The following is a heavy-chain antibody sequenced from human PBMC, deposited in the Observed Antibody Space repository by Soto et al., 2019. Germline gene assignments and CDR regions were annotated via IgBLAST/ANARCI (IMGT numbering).Heavy chain of an antibody. V-gene: IGHV3-48*02. CDR3: ARDIVATRQTYYYYGMDV. CDR2: ISSSSSTI. D-gene: IGHD5-12*01. Sequence: EVQLVESGGGLVQPGGSLRLSCAASGFTFSSYSMNWVRQAPGKGLEWVSYISSSSSTIYYADSVKGRFTISRDNAKNSLYLQMNSLRDVDTAVYYCARDIVATRQTYYYYGMDVWGQGTTVTVSS. J-gene: IGHJ6*02. CDR1: GFTFSSYS.